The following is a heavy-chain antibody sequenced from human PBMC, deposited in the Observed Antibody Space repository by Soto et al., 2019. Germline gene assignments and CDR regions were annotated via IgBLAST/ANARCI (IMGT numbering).Heavy chain of an antibody. CDR1: GYSFTSYW. V-gene: IGHV5-10-1*01. CDR3: ARHRVRYFDWLSHHDAFDI. CDR2: IDPSDSYT. D-gene: IGHD3-9*01. Sequence: PGVSLKISCKGSGYSFTSYWISLVRQMPGKGLEWMGRIDPSDSYTNYSPSFQGHVTISADKSISTAYLQWSSLKASDTAMYYCARHRVRYFDWLSHHDAFDIWGQGTMVTVSS. J-gene: IGHJ3*02.